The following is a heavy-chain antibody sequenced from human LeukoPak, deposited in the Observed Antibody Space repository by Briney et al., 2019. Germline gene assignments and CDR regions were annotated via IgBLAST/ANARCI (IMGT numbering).Heavy chain of an antibody. D-gene: IGHD1-14*01. V-gene: IGHV3-74*01. Sequence: QPVGSLRLSCVVSGFTFSTYWMHWVRQAPGKGLVWVSRINGDGRETTYGDSVKGRFTISRDNAKNTLFLQMNSLRAEDTAVFYCARGGPGAYFDYWGQGTLVTVSS. CDR2: INGDGRET. CDR1: GFTFSTYW. J-gene: IGHJ4*02. CDR3: ARGGPGAYFDY.